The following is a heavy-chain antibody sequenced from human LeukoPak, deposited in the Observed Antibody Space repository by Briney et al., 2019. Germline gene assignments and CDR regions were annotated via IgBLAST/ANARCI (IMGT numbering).Heavy chain of an antibody. CDR2: INHSGST. Sequence: SETLSLTCAVYGGSFSGYYWSWIRQPPWKGLDWIGEINHSGSTNYNPSLKSRVTISVDTSKNQFSLKLSSVTAADTAFYYSPRRHYDILTRYNWFDPWGQGTLVTVSS. V-gene: IGHV4-34*01. D-gene: IGHD3-9*01. CDR1: GGSFSGYY. CDR3: PRRHYDILTRYNWFDP. J-gene: IGHJ5*02.